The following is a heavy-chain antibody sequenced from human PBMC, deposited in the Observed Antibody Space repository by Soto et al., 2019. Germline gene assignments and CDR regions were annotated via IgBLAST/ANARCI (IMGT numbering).Heavy chain of an antibody. Sequence: ASVKVSCKASGYTFTSYGMSWVRQAPGQGLEWMGWISAYNGNTNYAQKLQGRVTMTTDTSTSTAYMELRSLRSDDTAVYYCARSDTQPGFFDYWGQGTLVTVSS. V-gene: IGHV1-18*01. CDR1: GYTFTSYG. CDR2: ISAYNGNT. CDR3: ARSDTQPGFFDY. J-gene: IGHJ4*02.